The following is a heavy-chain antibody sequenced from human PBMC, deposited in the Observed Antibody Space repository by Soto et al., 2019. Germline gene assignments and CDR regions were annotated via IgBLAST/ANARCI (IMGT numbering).Heavy chain of an antibody. CDR2: TYYRGST. CDR1: GDSISSSLHY. D-gene: IGHD3-16*01. Sequence: ASETLSLTCTVSGDSISSSLHYWAWVRQPPGKGLEWIVSTYYRGSTFYSPSLRGRVTTSVDTSTNQLSLKPKSVTAADTAVYFCARHGAWAHLDWAQRTLVTVSS. J-gene: IGHJ1*01. V-gene: IGHV4-39*01. CDR3: ARHGAWAHLD.